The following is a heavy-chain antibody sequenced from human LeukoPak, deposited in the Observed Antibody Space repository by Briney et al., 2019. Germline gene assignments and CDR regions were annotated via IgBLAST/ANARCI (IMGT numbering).Heavy chain of an antibody. J-gene: IGHJ6*02. V-gene: IGHV4-59*13. CDR1: GGSIGTYY. Sequence: SETLSLTCTVSGGSIGTYYWSWIRQPPGKGLEWIGYIYYSGSTNYNPSLKSRVTISVYTSKNQFSLKLNSVTAADTAVYYCARERRTYGMDVWGQGTTVTVSS. CDR2: IYYSGST. CDR3: ARERRTYGMDV.